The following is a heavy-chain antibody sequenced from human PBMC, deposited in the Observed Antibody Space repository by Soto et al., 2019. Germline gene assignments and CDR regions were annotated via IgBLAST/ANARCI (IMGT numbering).Heavy chain of an antibody. CDR3: VKERTPPFFDS. D-gene: IGHD2-2*01. Sequence: GGSLRLSCVASGFTLHNYGVHWVRQAPGKGLEWVGLMWYDGLRQTYADPVRGRFTISRDGSTNTIYLQINSLRVEDTAKYFCVKERTPPFFDSWGQGVAVTVSS. V-gene: IGHV3-33*06. CDR1: GFTLHNYG. J-gene: IGHJ4*02. CDR2: MWYDGLRQ.